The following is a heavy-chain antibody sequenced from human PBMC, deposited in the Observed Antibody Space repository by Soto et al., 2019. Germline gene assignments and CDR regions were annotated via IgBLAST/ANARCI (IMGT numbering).Heavy chain of an antibody. D-gene: IGHD3-10*01. J-gene: IGHJ4*02. CDR3: ARDATGGYYGSGSSDFDY. CDR1: GYTFTSYA. Sequence: ASVKVSCKASGYTFTSYAMHWVRQAPGQRLEWMGWINAGNGNTKYSQKFQGRVTITRDTSASTAYMELSSLRSEDTAVYYCARDATGGYYGSGSSDFDYWGQGTLVTVSS. CDR2: INAGNGNT. V-gene: IGHV1-3*01.